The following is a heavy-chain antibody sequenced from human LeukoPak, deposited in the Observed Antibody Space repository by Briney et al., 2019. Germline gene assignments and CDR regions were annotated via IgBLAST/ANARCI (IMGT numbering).Heavy chain of an antibody. J-gene: IGHJ4*02. CDR1: GFTFSSYA. D-gene: IGHD3-22*01. CDR3: AKDRVLYYDSSGYFDY. CDR2: ISGSGGST. Sequence: GGSLRLSCAASGFTFSSYAMSWVRQAPGKGLEWVSAISGSGGSTYYADSVKGRFTISRDNPKNTLYLQMNSLRAEDTAVYYCAKDRVLYYDSSGYFDYWGQGTLVTVSS. V-gene: IGHV3-23*01.